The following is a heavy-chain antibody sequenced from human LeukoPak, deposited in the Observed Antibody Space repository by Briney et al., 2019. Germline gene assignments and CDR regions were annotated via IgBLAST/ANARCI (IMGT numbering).Heavy chain of an antibody. CDR3: ARSPDILTGENFDY. D-gene: IGHD3-9*01. Sequence: VASVNVSCKASGGTFSSYAISWVRQAPGQGLEWMGGIIPIFGTANYAQKFQGRVTITADESTSTAYMELSSLRSEDTAVYYCARSPDILTGENFDYWGQGTLVTVSS. V-gene: IGHV1-69*01. CDR2: IIPIFGTA. J-gene: IGHJ4*02. CDR1: GGTFSSYA.